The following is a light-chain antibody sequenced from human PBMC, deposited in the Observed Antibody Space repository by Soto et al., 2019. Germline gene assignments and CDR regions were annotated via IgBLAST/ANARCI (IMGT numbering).Light chain of an antibody. CDR1: QSVSSN. J-gene: IGKJ2*01. CDR2: GAS. CDR3: QQYNTWPT. V-gene: IGKV3-15*01. Sequence: EIVMTQSPATLSVSPGERATLSCRASQSVSSNLAWYQQKPGQAPRLLIYGASTRATGFPARFSGSGSGTEFTLTISSLQSEDFAVYYCQQYNTWPTFGQGIKLEIK.